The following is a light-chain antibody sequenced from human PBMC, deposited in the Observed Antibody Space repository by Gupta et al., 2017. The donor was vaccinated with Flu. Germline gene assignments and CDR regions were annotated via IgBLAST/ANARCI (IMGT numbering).Light chain of an antibody. CDR3: QQYKNWPPWA. J-gene: IGKJ1*01. Sequence: EIAITRSPATLSVSPGERATLSCRASQSVSSNLAWYQQKPGQAPRLLIYGASTRATCIPARFSGSGCGREFTLTSSSRQSEEFAVYYSQQYKNWPPWAFGQGTKVEIK. V-gene: IGKV3-15*01. CDR2: GAS. CDR1: QSVSSN.